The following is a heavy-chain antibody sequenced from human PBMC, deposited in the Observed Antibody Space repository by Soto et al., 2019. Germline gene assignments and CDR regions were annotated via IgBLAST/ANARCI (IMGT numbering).Heavy chain of an antibody. CDR3: ARVRYGDY. V-gene: IGHV1-18*01. CDR1: GYGFTTYG. D-gene: IGHD1-1*01. CDR2: ISAHNGNT. Sequence: QVHLVQSGAEVKKPGASVKVSCKGSGYGFTTYGITWVRQAPGQGLEWMAWISAHNGNTNYAQKLQGRVTATRDTSTSTAYMELRRLRSDDTAVYYCARVRYGDYWGQGALVTVSS. J-gene: IGHJ4*02.